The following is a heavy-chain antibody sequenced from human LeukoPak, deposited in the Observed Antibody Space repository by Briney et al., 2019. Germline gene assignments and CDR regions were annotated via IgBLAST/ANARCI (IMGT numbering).Heavy chain of an antibody. CDR2: IYPGDSDI. D-gene: IGHD3-22*01. V-gene: IGHV5-51*01. CDR3: ARRLSGYYGDY. CDR1: GYSFTSYW. J-gene: IGHJ4*02. Sequence: GESLKISCKGSGYSFTSYWIGWVRQMPGKGLEWMGTIYPGDSDIRYSPSFRGQVTISAEKSISTAYLQWSSLKASDTAMYYCARRLSGYYGDYWGQGTLVTVSS.